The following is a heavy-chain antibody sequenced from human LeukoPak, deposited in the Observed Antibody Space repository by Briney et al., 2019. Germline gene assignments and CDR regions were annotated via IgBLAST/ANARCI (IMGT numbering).Heavy chain of an antibody. CDR2: IIPIFGTA. D-gene: IGHD1-26*01. Sequence: SVTVSCTASGGTFSSYAISWVRQAPGQGLEWMGGIIPIFGTANYAQKFQGRVTITADESTSTAYMELSSLRSEDTAVYYCARDIVGTRLGHWGQGTLVTVSS. CDR1: GGTFSSYA. J-gene: IGHJ4*02. V-gene: IGHV1-69*13. CDR3: ARDIVGTRLGH.